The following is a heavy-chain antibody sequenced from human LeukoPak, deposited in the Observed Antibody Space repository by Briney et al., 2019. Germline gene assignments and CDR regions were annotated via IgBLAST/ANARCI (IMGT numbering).Heavy chain of an antibody. J-gene: IGHJ4*02. D-gene: IGHD6-19*01. CDR1: GFTFSSYW. Sequence: GGSLRLSCAASGFTFSSYWMHWVRQAPGKGLEWVASISGSGDSTYYADSVRGRFTFSRDNSKNTLYLQMNSLRAEDTALYYCAKVDGGLAEAGTPDHWGQGALVTVSS. V-gene: IGHV3-23*01. CDR2: ISGSGDST. CDR3: AKVDGGLAEAGTPDH.